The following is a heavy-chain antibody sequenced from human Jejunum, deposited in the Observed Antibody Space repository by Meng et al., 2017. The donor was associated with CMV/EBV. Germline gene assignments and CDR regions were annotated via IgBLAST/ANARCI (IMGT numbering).Heavy chain of an antibody. CDR1: GYTFTSYY. J-gene: IGHJ4*02. Sequence: QVQLVESAAEVKKPGAYVKVSCKAIGYTFTSYYIHWVRQAPGQGLEWMGVINPSGGSTNYAQKFQGRVTMTRDTSTSTVYMELSSLTSEDTALYYCARAVGSGFSHTYYFDYWGQGTLVTVSS. D-gene: IGHD3-22*01. CDR3: ARAVGSGFSHTYYFDY. CDR2: INPSGGST. V-gene: IGHV1-46*01.